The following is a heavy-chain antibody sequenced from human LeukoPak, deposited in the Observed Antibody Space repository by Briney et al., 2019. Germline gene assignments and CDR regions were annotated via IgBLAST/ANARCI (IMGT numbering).Heavy chain of an antibody. CDR1: GFTFSSYS. J-gene: IGHJ4*02. CDR2: ISSISTYK. D-gene: IGHD3-10*01. Sequence: GGSLRLSCAASGFTFSSYSMTWVRQAPGKVLEWISSISSISTYKFYADSVKGRFTISRDDSENSLYLQMNSLRVEDTAVYYCARLPELPGFGDYWGQGTLVTVSS. CDR3: ARLPELPGFGDY. V-gene: IGHV3-21*01.